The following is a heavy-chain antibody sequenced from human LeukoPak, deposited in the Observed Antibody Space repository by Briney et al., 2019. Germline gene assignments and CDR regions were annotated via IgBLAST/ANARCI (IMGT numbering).Heavy chain of an antibody. CDR3: ARGASTSSWPAATYYYYMDV. Sequence: SETLSLTCTVSGGSISSYYWRWIRHPAGKGLEWIGRIYTSGSTNYNPSLRSRVTMSVDTSKNQFSLKLSSVTAADTAVYYCARGASTSSWPAATYYYYMDVWGKGTTVTVSS. J-gene: IGHJ6*03. V-gene: IGHV4-4*07. D-gene: IGHD2-2*01. CDR2: IYTSGST. CDR1: GGSISSYY.